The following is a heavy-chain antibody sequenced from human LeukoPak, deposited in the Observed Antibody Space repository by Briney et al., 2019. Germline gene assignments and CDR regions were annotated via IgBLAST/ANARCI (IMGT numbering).Heavy chain of an antibody. D-gene: IGHD2-2*01. CDR1: GYSFTSYD. J-gene: IGHJ5*02. Sequence: ASVKVSCKASGYSFTSYDINWVRQATGQGLEWMGWMNPNSGNTGYAQKFQGRVTITRNTSISTAYMELSSLRSEYTAVYYCARALGYCSSTSCYGGWFDPWGQGTLVTVSS. V-gene: IGHV1-8*03. CDR2: MNPNSGNT. CDR3: ARALGYCSSTSCYGGWFDP.